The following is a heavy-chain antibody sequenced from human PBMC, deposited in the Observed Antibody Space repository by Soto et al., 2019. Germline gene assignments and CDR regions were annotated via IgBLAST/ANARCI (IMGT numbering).Heavy chain of an antibody. J-gene: IGHJ4*02. Sequence: EVQLVESGGGLVTPGGSLRLSCVVSGFTFNNAWMNWVRQAPGKGLEWVGRMKSNGATDYAAFVKGRSTSSRDDSRGTLYLQMNSLETEDTAVYYCTADLSPPEGPSYPSGHWGKGTLVSVSS. CDR2: MKSNGAT. V-gene: IGHV3-15*01. CDR3: TADLSPPEGPSYPSGH. D-gene: IGHD1-26*01. CDR1: GFTFNNAW.